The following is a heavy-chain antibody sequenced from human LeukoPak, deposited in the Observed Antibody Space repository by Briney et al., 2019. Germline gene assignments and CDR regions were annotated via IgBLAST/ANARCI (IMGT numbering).Heavy chain of an antibody. CDR1: GFTFSSHW. Sequence: GGSLRLSCAASGFTFSSHWMNWVRQAPGKGLEWVANIKQDGSEKYCVDSVKGRFTISRDNAKKSLYLQMNSLRAEDTAVYYCAGSRVPGAVDIWGQGTMVTVSS. J-gene: IGHJ3*02. V-gene: IGHV3-7*05. CDR3: AGSRVPGAVDI. CDR2: IKQDGSEK. D-gene: IGHD2-15*01.